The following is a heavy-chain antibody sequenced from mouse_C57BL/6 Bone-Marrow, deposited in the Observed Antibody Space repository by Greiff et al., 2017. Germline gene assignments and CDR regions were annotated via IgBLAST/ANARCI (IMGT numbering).Heavy chain of an antibody. J-gene: IGHJ2*01. Sequence: LVESGAELVRPGASVKLSCKASGYTFTDYYINWVKQRPGQGLELIARIYPGSGNTYYNEKFKGKATLTAEKSSSTAYMQLSSLTSEDSAVYFCARKGWLLPLDYWGQGTTLTVSS. CDR3: ARKGWLLPLDY. D-gene: IGHD2-3*01. V-gene: IGHV1-76*01. CDR2: IYPGSGNT. CDR1: GYTFTDYY.